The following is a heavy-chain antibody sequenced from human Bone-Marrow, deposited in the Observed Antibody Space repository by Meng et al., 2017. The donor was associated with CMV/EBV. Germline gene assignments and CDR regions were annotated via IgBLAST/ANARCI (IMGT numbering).Heavy chain of an antibody. CDR1: GYTFTDFW. V-gene: IGHV5-51*01. J-gene: IGHJ4*02. CDR3: ARVLPLEWSDF. CDR2: IYPGDSDT. D-gene: IGHD3-3*01. Sequence: AFEGSGYTFTDFWIVWVRQLPGKGLEYMGIIYPGDSDTRYSPAFQGQVTISADRSSSTAYLQWNRLKALDTAMYYCARVLPLEWSDFWGQGTLVTVSS.